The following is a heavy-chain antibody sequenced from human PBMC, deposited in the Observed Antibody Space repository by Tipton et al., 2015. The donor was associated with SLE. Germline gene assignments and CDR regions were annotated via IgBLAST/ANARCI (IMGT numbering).Heavy chain of an antibody. Sequence: SLRLSCAASGFIFNNAWMSWVRQAPGRGLEWVGRVKSKSDGGTTAYAAPVKGRFTISRDDSKNMLYLQMTTLKTGDTAVYYCTTDCNTDYRPPGYWGQGTLVTVSS. D-gene: IGHD4-11*01. CDR2: VKSKSDGGTT. V-gene: IGHV3-15*01. CDR3: TTDCNTDYRPPGY. CDR1: GFIFNNAW. J-gene: IGHJ4*02.